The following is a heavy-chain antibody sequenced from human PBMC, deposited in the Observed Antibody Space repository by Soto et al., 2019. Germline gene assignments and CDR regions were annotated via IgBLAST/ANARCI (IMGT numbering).Heavy chain of an antibody. CDR2: IYPGDSDT. J-gene: IGHJ4*02. D-gene: IGHD2-2*02. CDR3: ARFMWPGPAAISPLDY. Sequence: GESLKISCKGSGYSFTSYWIGWVRQMPGKGLEWMGIIYPGDSDTRYSPSFQGQVTISADKSISTAYLQWSSLKASDTAMYYCARFMWPGPAAISPLDYWGQGTLVTVSS. V-gene: IGHV5-51*01. CDR1: GYSFTSYW.